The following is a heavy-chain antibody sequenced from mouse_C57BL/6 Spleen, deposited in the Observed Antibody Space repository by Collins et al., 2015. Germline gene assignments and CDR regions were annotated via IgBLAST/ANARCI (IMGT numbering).Heavy chain of an antibody. Sequence: DVQLQESGPGLVKPSQSLSLTCTVTGYSITSDYAWNWIRQFPGNKLEWMGYISYSGSTSYNPSLKSRISITRDTSKNQFFLQLNSVTTEDTATYYCARGGDYGNYYAMDYWGQGTSVTVSS. D-gene: IGHD2-4*01. CDR2: ISYSGST. CDR1: GYSITSDYA. CDR3: ARGGDYGNYYAMDY. J-gene: IGHJ4*01. V-gene: IGHV3-2*02.